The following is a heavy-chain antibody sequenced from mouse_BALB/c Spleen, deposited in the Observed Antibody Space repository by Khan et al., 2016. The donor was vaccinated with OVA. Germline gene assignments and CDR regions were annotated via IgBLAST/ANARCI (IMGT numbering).Heavy chain of an antibody. J-gene: IGHJ3*01. CDR1: GYSFTTYW. CDR2: INPSTDYT. CDR3: ERRGLYGSCPY. V-gene: IGHV1-7*01. Sequence: QIQLVQSGAELAKPGASVKMSCKASGYSFTTYWMHWVKQRPGQGLEWIGYINPSTDYTEYNQNFKDKATLTADESSSTAFMQLSSLTYEDSAVDYCERRGLYGSCPYWGQGTLVTVSA. D-gene: IGHD1-1*02.